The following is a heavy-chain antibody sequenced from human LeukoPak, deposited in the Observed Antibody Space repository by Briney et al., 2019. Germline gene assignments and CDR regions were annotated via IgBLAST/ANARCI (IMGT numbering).Heavy chain of an antibody. V-gene: IGHV4-34*01. J-gene: IGHJ4*02. Sequence: SETLSLTCAVYGGSFSGYYWSWIRQPPGKGLEWIGEINHSGSTNYNPSLKSRVTISVDTSKNQFSLKQSSVTAADTAVYYCARAGRFTAEAGYWGQGTLVTVSS. CDR3: ARAGRFTAEAGY. D-gene: IGHD6-13*01. CDR1: GGSFSGYY. CDR2: INHSGST.